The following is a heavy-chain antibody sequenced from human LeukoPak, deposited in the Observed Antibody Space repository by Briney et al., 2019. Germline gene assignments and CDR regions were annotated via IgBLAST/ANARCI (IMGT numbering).Heavy chain of an antibody. CDR3: AGGGVLRFLEWSSTYYYYGMDV. CDR1: GGSFSGYY. D-gene: IGHD3-3*01. V-gene: IGHV4-34*01. CDR2: INHSGST. J-gene: IGHJ6*02. Sequence: SETLSLTCAVYGGSFSGYYWSWIRQPPGKGLEWIGEINHSGSTNYNPSLKSRVTISVDTSKNQFSLKLSTVTAADTAVYYCAGGGVLRFLEWSSTYYYYGMDVWGQGTTVTVSS.